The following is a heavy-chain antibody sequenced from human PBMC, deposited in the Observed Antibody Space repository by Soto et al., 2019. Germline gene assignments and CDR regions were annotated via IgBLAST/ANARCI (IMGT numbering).Heavy chain of an antibody. V-gene: IGHV1-69*13. CDR1: GGTFSSYA. J-gene: IGHJ4*02. D-gene: IGHD3-22*01. Sequence: SVNVSCKAAGGTFSSYAISWVRQAPGQGLEWMGGIIPIFGTANYAQKFQGRVTITADESTSTAYMELSSLRSEDTAVYYCAREGSGYYFDYWGQGTLVTVSS. CDR3: AREGSGYYFDY. CDR2: IIPIFGTA.